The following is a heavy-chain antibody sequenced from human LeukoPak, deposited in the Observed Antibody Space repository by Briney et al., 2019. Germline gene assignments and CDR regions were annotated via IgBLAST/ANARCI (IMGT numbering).Heavy chain of an antibody. J-gene: IGHJ4*02. CDR1: GGSISDYY. CDR3: ARHETGGTYPLNY. V-gene: IGHV4-59*08. Sequence: SETLSLTCTVSGGSISDYYWGWIRQPPGKGLEYIGYIYYKGSTNYNPSLKSRVTMSVDTSKNQFSLKLTSVTAADTAVYYCARHETGGTYPLNYWGQGTLVTVSS. CDR2: IYYKGST. D-gene: IGHD1-26*01.